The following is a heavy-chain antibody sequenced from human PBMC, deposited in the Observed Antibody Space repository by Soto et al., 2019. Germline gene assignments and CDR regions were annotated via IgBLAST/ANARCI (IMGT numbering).Heavy chain of an antibody. CDR1: GYTFTGYY. Sequence: QVQLLQSGAEVKKPGASVKVSCKASGYTFTGYYMHWVRQAPGQGLEWMGWIKPNSGGTKNAQKFQGRVTMTRDTSINTAYMEVSSLRSDDTAVYYCASSPEVGWWGQGTLVTVSS. V-gene: IGHV1-2*02. J-gene: IGHJ4*02. D-gene: IGHD2-2*03. CDR2: IKPNSGGT. CDR3: ASSPEVGW.